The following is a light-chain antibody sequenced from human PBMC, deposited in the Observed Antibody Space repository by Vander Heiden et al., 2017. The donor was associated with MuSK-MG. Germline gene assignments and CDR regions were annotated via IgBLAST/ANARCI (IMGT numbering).Light chain of an antibody. V-gene: IGLV2-11*01. CDR3: CSYAGSYTLV. J-gene: IGLJ2*01. Sequence: QSALTQPRSVSGSPGPSVTISCTGTSSDVGGYNYVSWYQHHPVKAPKLMISDGSQRPAVVPDRFSGSKSGNTASLTISGLQAEDEADYYCCSYAGSYTLVFGGGTKLTVL. CDR2: DGS. CDR1: SSDVGGYNY.